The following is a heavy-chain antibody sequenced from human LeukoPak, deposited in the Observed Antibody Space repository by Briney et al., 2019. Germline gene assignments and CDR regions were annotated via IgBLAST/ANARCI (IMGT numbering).Heavy chain of an antibody. CDR1: GFTFSSYA. Sequence: GGSLRLSCAASGFTFSSYAMHWVRQAPGKGLEWVAVISYDGSNKYYADSVKGRFTISRDNSKNTLYLQMNSLRAEDTAVYYCARDRGYYDSSGYYYVLDYWGQGTLVTVSS. V-gene: IGHV3-30*04. CDR2: ISYDGSNK. J-gene: IGHJ4*02. CDR3: ARDRGYYDSSGYYYVLDY. D-gene: IGHD3-22*01.